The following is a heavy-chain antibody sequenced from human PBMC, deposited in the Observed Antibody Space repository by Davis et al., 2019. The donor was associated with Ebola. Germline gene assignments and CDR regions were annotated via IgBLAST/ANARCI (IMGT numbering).Heavy chain of an antibody. D-gene: IGHD3-9*01. CDR2: IYYSGST. J-gene: IGHJ4*02. Sequence: SETLSLTCAVFGGSISSGGSSWSWIRQPPGKGLEWIGYIYYSGSTNYNPSLKSRVTISVDTSKNQFSLKLSSVTAADTAVYYCAREEYFDWLIDYWGQGTLVTVSS. CDR3: AREEYFDWLIDY. V-gene: IGHV4-61*08. CDR1: GGSISSGGSS.